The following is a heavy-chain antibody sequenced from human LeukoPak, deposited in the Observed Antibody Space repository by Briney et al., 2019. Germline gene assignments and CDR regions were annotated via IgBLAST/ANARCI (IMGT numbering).Heavy chain of an antibody. V-gene: IGHV4-61*02. CDR1: GSSISSGSYY. CDR3: ARGGGSDWYFDL. J-gene: IGHJ2*01. D-gene: IGHD3-16*01. Sequence: QPSQTLSLTCTVSGSSISSGSYYWSWIRQPAGKGLEWIGRIYTSGSTNYNPSLKSRVTISVDTSKNQFSLKLSSVTAADTAVYYCARGGGSDWYFDLWGRGTLVTVSS. CDR2: IYTSGST.